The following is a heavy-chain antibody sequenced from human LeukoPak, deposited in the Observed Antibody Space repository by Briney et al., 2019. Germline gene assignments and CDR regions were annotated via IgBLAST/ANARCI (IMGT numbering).Heavy chain of an antibody. J-gene: IGHJ5*02. D-gene: IGHD6-19*01. V-gene: IGHV3-23*01. Sequence: GGSLRLSCAASGFTFSSFAMNWVRQAPGRGLEWVSSISDSGGRTYYADSVKGRFTISRDNAKNTVYLQMKSLRDDDTAVYYCARAQAVAGTGGFDPWGQGTLVTVSS. CDR1: GFTFSSFA. CDR3: ARAQAVAGTGGFDP. CDR2: ISDSGGRT.